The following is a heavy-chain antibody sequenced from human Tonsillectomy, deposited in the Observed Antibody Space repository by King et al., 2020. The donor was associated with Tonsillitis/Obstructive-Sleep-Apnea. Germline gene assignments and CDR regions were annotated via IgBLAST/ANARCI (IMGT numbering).Heavy chain of an antibody. V-gene: IGHV3-30*04. CDR2: ISNDGSNK. Sequence: VQLVESGGGVVQPGRSLRLSCAASGFTFSSYAMNWVRQAPGKGLEWVAVISNDGSNKYYADSVKGRFTISRDNSKYTVYLQMNSLRAEDTAVYYCAREIGSSAWYPHFDYWGQGTLVTVSS. J-gene: IGHJ4*02. CDR3: AREIGSSAWYPHFDY. D-gene: IGHD6-19*01. CDR1: GFTFSSYA.